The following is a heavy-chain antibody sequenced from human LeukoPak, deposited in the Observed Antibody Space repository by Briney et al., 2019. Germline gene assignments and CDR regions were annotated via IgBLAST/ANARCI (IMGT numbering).Heavy chain of an antibody. CDR2: FDPEDGET. CDR1: GYTLTELS. CDR3: ATDAGKYYDSSGYSGPYIY. Sequence: ASVKVSCKVSGYTLTELSMHWVRQAPGKGLEWMGGFDPEDGETIYAQKFQGRVTMTEDTSTDTAYMELSSLISEDTAVYYCATDAGKYYDSSGYSGPYIYWGQETLVTVSS. J-gene: IGHJ4*02. V-gene: IGHV1-24*01. D-gene: IGHD3-22*01.